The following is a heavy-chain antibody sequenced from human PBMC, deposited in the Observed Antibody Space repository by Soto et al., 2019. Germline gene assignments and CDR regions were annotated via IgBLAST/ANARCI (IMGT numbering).Heavy chain of an antibody. Sequence: GGSLRLSCAASGFTFSSYAMSWVRQAPGKGLEWVSAISGSGGSTYYADSVKGRFTISRDNSKNTLYLQMNSLRAEDTAVYYCAKDRAANYDFWSGYYRGAGFDIWCQGTMVTVSS. V-gene: IGHV3-23*01. CDR2: ISGSGGST. CDR3: AKDRAANYDFWSGYYRGAGFDI. CDR1: GFTFSSYA. J-gene: IGHJ3*02. D-gene: IGHD3-3*01.